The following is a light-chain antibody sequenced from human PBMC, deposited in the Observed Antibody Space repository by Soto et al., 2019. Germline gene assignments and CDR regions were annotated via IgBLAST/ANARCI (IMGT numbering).Light chain of an antibody. CDR2: EVS. CDR3: SSYTSSSTWV. J-gene: IGLJ3*02. V-gene: IGLV2-14*01. CDR1: RSDVGGYNY. Sequence: QSVLTQPASVSGSPGQAITTSCTGTRSDVGGYNYVSWYQQHPGKAPKIMIYEVSNRPSGVSNRFSGSKSSNTASLTISGVQAEDEADYYCSSYTSSSTWVFGGGTKVTVL.